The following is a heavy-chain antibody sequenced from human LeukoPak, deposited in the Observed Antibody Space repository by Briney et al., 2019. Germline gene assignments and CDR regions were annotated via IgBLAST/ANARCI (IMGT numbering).Heavy chain of an antibody. D-gene: IGHD6-13*01. V-gene: IGHV1-69*05. CDR2: IIPIFGTA. CDR3: ARDKGAAAGYMDV. J-gene: IGHJ6*03. Sequence: SVKVSCEASGGTFSSYAISWVRQAPGQGLEWMGGIIPIFGTANYAQKFQGRVTITTDESTSTAYMELSSLRSEDTAVYYCARDKGAAAGYMDVWGKGTTVTVSS. CDR1: GGTFSSYA.